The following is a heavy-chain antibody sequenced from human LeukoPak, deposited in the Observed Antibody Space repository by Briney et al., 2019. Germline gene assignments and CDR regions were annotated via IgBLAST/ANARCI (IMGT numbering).Heavy chain of an antibody. CDR1: GGSISSYY. Sequence: SETLSPTCTVSGGSISSYYWGWIRQPPGKGLEWIGSIYHSGSTYYNPSLKSRVTISVDTSKNQFSLKLSSVTAADTAVYYCARRPVAMYCSSTSCYWGFDPWGQGTLVTVSS. V-gene: IGHV4-38-2*02. J-gene: IGHJ5*02. D-gene: IGHD2-2*01. CDR3: ARRPVAMYCSSTSCYWGFDP. CDR2: IYHSGST.